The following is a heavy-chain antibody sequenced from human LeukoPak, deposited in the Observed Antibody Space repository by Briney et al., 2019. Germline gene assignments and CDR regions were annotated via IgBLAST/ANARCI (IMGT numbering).Heavy chain of an antibody. CDR3: AKSALQDRSTWCEHYDC. Sequence: GRSLRLSCTASGFIFSDYWMSWVRQAPGKGLEWVANIKQDGSEKHYVDSVKDRFTISRDNAKSSLYLQMNSLRAEDTAVYYCAKSALQDRSTWCEHYDCWGPGTLVTVSS. CDR1: GFIFSDYW. D-gene: IGHD4/OR15-4a*01. V-gene: IGHV3-7*01. CDR2: IKQDGSEK. J-gene: IGHJ4*02.